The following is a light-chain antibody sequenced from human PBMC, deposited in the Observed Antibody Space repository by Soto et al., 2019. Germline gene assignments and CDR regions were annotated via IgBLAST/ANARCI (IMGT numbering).Light chain of an antibody. Sequence: QPVLTHPPSVSSAPGQMVTISCSGSSSNIGGNSVSWYQQLPGTAPKLLIYDDNKRPSGIPDRFSGSKSGTSATLGITGFQTGDEPDYYCGSWDSSLSAYVFGTGTKVTAL. J-gene: IGLJ1*01. V-gene: IGLV1-51*01. CDR2: DDN. CDR3: GSWDSSLSAYV. CDR1: SSNIGGNS.